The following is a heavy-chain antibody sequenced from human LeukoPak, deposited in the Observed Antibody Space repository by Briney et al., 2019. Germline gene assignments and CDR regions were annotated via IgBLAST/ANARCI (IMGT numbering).Heavy chain of an antibody. J-gene: IGHJ3*02. Sequence: GASVKVSCKASGGTFSSYAISWVRQAPGQGLEWMGRIIPILGIANYAQKFQGRVTITADKSTSTAYMELSSLRSEDTAVYYCTRSHGLRTVTTIDDDAFDIWGQGTMVTVSS. CDR2: IIPILGIA. V-gene: IGHV1-69*04. CDR3: TRSHGLRTVTTIDDDAFDI. CDR1: GGTFSSYA. D-gene: IGHD4-17*01.